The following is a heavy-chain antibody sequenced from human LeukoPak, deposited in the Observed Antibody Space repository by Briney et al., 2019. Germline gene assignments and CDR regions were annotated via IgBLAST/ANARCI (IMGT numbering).Heavy chain of an antibody. J-gene: IGHJ4*02. D-gene: IGHD6-13*01. CDR1: GFTFSSYG. CDR2: IRYDVSNK. Sequence: GGCLRLSCAASGFTFSSYGMHWVRQAPGKGLEWVAFIRYDVSNKYYADSVKGRFTISRDNSKNTLYLQMNSLRAEDTAVYYCAKDHLGSIAAAGTLDYWGQGTLVSVSS. V-gene: IGHV3-30*02. CDR3: AKDHLGSIAAAGTLDY.